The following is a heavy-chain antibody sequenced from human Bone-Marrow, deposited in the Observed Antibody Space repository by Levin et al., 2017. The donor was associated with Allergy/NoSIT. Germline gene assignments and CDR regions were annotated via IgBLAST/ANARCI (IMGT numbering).Heavy chain of an antibody. D-gene: IGHD6-19*01. J-gene: IGHJ4*02. CDR2: INWNSGRI. V-gene: IGHV3-9*01. CDR3: AKAETYSSGILDY. Sequence: GGSLRLSCAASGFTFDDYAMHWVRQAPGEGLEWVSGINWNSGRIGYADSVKGRFTISRDNAKNSLYLQMNSLRTEDTALYYCAKAETYSSGILDYWGQGTLVTVSS. CDR1: GFTFDDYA.